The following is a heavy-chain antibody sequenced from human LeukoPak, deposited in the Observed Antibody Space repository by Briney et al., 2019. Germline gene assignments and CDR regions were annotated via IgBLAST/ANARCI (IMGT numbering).Heavy chain of an antibody. V-gene: IGHV1-69*06. J-gene: IGHJ4*02. CDR3: ARTVTHLYYFDY. CDR1: GYTFTSYD. CDR2: IIPIFGTA. Sequence: ASVKVSCKASGYTFTSYDINWVRQATGQGLEWMGGIIPIFGTANYAQKFQGRVTITADKSTSTAYMELSSLRSEDTAVYYCARTVTHLYYFDYWGQGTLVTVSS. D-gene: IGHD4-11*01.